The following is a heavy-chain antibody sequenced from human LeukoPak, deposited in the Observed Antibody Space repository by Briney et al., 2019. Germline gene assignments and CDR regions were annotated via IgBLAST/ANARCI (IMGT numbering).Heavy chain of an antibody. CDR2: INHSGST. J-gene: IGHJ4*02. Sequence: PSETLSLTCAVYGGSFSGYYWSWIRQTPGKGLEWIGEINHSGSTNYIPSLKSRVTISGDTSKNQFSLKLSSVTAADTAVYYCARVSVSYDFWSGLSYYFDYWGQGTLVTVSS. CDR3: ARVSVSYDFWSGLSYYFDY. CDR1: GGSFSGYY. V-gene: IGHV4-34*01. D-gene: IGHD3-3*01.